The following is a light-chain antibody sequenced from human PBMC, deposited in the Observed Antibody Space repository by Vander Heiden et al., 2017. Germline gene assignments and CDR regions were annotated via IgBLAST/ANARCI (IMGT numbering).Light chain of an antibody. CDR3: QQYSSWPFN. CDR1: QSVNNN. J-gene: IGKJ2*01. CDR2: GAS. V-gene: IGKV3D-15*01. Sequence: EIALTQFPGSLSLSLGDRAALSCRASQSVNNNLAWFQQRPGQAPRLLIYGASPRATDVPDRFSASGSGTDFTLTINSLQSEDVASYYCQQYSSWPFNFGQGTKVEI.